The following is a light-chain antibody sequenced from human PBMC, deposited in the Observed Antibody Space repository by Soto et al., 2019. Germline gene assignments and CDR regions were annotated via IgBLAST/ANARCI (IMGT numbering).Light chain of an antibody. CDR1: QSISSY. J-gene: IGKJ5*01. V-gene: IGKV1-39*01. CDR2: KAS. Sequence: DIQMTQSPSSLSASVGDRVTITCRASQSISSYLNWYQQKPGKAPKLLIYKASTLKSGVPSRFSGSGSGTEFTLTISSLQPDDFATYYCQQSYSTPPITFGQGTRLENK. CDR3: QQSYSTPPIT.